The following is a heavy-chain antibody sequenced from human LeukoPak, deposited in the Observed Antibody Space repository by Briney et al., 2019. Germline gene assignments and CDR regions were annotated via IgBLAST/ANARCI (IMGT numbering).Heavy chain of an antibody. CDR3: ARVRIFGVVMNFDI. J-gene: IGHJ3*02. CDR1: GYTFTSYD. D-gene: IGHD3-3*01. Sequence: ASVKVSCKASGYTFTSYDINWVRQATGQGLEWMGWMNPNSGNTGYAQKFQGRVTMTRNTSISTAYMELSSLRSEDTAVYYCARVRIFGVVMNFDIWGQGTMVTVSS. V-gene: IGHV1-8*01. CDR2: MNPNSGNT.